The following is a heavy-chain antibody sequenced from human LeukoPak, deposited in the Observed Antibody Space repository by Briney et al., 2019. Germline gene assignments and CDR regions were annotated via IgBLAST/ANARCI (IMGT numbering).Heavy chain of an antibody. CDR3: ARGAAARGSGNWFDP. V-gene: IGHV1-69*05. D-gene: IGHD6-13*01. J-gene: IGHJ5*02. Sequence: SVKVSCKASGGTFSSYAISWVRQAPGQGLEWMGGIIPIFGTANYAQKFQGRVTITTDESTSTAYMELSSLRSEDTAVYYCARGAAARGSGNWFDPWGQGTLVTVSS. CDR2: IIPIFGTA. CDR1: GGTFSSYA.